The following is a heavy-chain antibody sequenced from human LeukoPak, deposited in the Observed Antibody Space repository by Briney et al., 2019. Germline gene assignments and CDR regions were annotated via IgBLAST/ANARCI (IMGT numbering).Heavy chain of an antibody. V-gene: IGHV4-59*01. J-gene: IGHJ5*02. D-gene: IGHD3-10*01. CDR3: ARNPYYYGSGSNNWFDP. CDR2: IYYSGST. Sequence: SETLSLTCTVSGGYIRSYYWSWIRQPPGKGLEWIGYIYYSGSTNYNPSLKSRVTISVDTSKNQFSLKLSSVTAADTAVYYCARNPYYYGSGSNNWFDPWGQGTLVTVSS. CDR1: GGYIRSYY.